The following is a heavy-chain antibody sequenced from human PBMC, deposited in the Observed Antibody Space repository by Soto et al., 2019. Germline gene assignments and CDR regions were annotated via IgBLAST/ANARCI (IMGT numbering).Heavy chain of an antibody. V-gene: IGHV1-69*06. CDR1: GGTFSCYA. D-gene: IGHD3-10*01. J-gene: IGHJ4*02. CDR3: ARDRMWSGSSSRYYFDY. CDR2: IIPIFGTA. Sequence: ASVKVSCKASGGTFSCYAISWVRQAPGQGLEWMGGIIPIFGTANYAQKFQGRVTITADKSTSTAYMELSSLRSGDTAVYYCARDRMWSGSSSRYYFDYWGQGTLVTVSS.